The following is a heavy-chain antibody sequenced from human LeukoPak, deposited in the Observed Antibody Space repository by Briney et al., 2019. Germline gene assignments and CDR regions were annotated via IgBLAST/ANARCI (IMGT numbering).Heavy chain of an antibody. CDR2: IYPGDSDT. CDR3: ARRWGTYDILTGYYRDQDAFDL. CDR1: GYSFTSYW. J-gene: IGHJ3*01. V-gene: IGHV5-51*01. Sequence: PGESLKISCKTSGYSFTSYWIAWVRQMPGKGLEWMGIIYPGDSDTTYSPSFQGHVTISADKSISTAFLQWSSLKASDTAIYYCARRWGTYDILTGYYRDQDAFDLWGQGTMVTVSS. D-gene: IGHD3-9*01.